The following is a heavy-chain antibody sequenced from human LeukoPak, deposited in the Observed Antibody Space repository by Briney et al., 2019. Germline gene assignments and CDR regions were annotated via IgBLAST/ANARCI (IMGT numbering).Heavy chain of an antibody. Sequence: SETLSLTCAVYGGSFSGYYWSWIRQPPGKGLEWIGEINHSGSTNYNPSLKSRVTISVDTSKNQFSLKLSSVTAADTAVYYCARGGGSSQLHYYYYMDVWGKGTTVTVSS. J-gene: IGHJ6*03. V-gene: IGHV4-34*01. CDR3: ARGGGSSQLHYYYYMDV. CDR2: INHSGST. D-gene: IGHD6-6*01. CDR1: GGSFSGYY.